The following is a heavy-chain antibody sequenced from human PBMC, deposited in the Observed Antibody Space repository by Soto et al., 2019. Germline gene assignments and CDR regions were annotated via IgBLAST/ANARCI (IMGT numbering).Heavy chain of an antibody. D-gene: IGHD2-8*01. Sequence: PGGSLRLSCAASGFTFSNAWMNWVRQAPGKGLEWVGRIKSKTDGGTTDYAAPVKGRFTISRDDSKNTLYLQMNSLKTEDTAVYYCTTDNCTNGVCYTGEFGYWGQGTLVTVSS. V-gene: IGHV3-15*07. CDR3: TTDNCTNGVCYTGEFGY. CDR2: IKSKTDGGTT. CDR1: GFTFSNAW. J-gene: IGHJ4*02.